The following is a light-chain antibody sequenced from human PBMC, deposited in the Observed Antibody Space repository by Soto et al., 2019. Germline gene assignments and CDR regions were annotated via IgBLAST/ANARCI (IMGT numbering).Light chain of an antibody. Sequence: EIVMTQSPATLSVSPGERATLSCRASQSVRNNLAWYQQKPGQAPRLLIYGASSRATGIPARFSGSGSGTEFPLTISSLQSEDFAIYYCQHYNNWPPWTFGQGTKVEIK. J-gene: IGKJ1*01. CDR2: GAS. V-gene: IGKV3-15*01. CDR3: QHYNNWPPWT. CDR1: QSVRNN.